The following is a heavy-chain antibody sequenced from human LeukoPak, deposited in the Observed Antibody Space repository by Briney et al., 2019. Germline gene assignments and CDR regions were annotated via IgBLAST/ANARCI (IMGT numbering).Heavy chain of an antibody. CDR1: GCTFSSYA. D-gene: IGHD3-10*01. CDR3: VRDSMSGSGSYDY. V-gene: IGHV1-69*13. J-gene: IGHJ4*02. Sequence: SVKVSCKASGCTFSSYAISWVRQAPGQGLEWMGGIIPIFGTANYAQKFQGRVTITADESTSTAYMELSSLRSEDTAVYYCVRDSMSGSGSYDYWGQGTLVTVSS. CDR2: IIPIFGTA.